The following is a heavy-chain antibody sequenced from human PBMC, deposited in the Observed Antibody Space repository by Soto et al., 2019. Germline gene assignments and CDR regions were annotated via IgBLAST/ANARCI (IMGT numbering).Heavy chain of an antibody. D-gene: IGHD1-26*01. Sequence: GESLKISCKGSGYSFTNYWFVWVRQMPGKGLEWVVSIYPGDSATRYSPSFQGQVTISADKSTSTAYLHWRSLKASDTAIYYCSRPKISGSHYGMDGWGQGTMVTVSS. CDR1: GYSFTNYW. J-gene: IGHJ6*02. CDR2: IYPGDSAT. CDR3: SRPKISGSHYGMDG. V-gene: IGHV5-51*01.